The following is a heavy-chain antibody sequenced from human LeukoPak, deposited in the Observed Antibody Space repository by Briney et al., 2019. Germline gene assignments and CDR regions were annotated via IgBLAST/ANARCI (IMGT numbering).Heavy chain of an antibody. CDR3: ARRPSYDFWSGYYGVDGLDV. CDR2: IYPGDSDT. J-gene: IGHJ3*01. CDR1: GYSFVSHW. V-gene: IGHV5-51*01. Sequence: GESLKISCKTSGYSFVSHWIVWVRQMPGKGLEWLGIIYPGDSDTRYSPSFQGQVTISADKSISSAYLHWSSLRASDTAMYYCARRPSYDFWSGYYGVDGLDVWGQGTMVTVSS. D-gene: IGHD3-3*01.